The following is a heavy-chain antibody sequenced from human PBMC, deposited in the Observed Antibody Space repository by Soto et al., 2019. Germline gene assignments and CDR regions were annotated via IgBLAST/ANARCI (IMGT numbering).Heavy chain of an antibody. CDR3: ARGAGYCSSTSCYGKYYYGMDV. Sequence: QVQLQESGPGLVKPSQTLSLTCTVSGGSISSGGYYWSWIRQHPGKGLEWIGYIYYSGSTYYTPSLKRRVTISVDTSKNQFALRLCSVTAADTAVYYCARGAGYCSSTSCYGKYYYGMDVWGQGTTVTVSS. D-gene: IGHD2-2*01. CDR1: GGSISSGGYY. J-gene: IGHJ6*02. V-gene: IGHV4-31*03. CDR2: IYYSGST.